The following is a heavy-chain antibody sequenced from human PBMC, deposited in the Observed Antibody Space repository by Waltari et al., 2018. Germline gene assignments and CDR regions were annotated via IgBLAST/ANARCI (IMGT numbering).Heavy chain of an antibody. Sequence: QVQLQESGPGLVKPSQTLSLTCTVSGGSISRGSYYWSWIRQPAGKGLEWIGRIYTSGSTNYNPSLKSRVTISVDTSKNQFSLKLSSVTAADTAVYYCARGRTILNNFDYWGQGTLVTVSS. J-gene: IGHJ4*02. CDR3: ARGRTILNNFDY. D-gene: IGHD3-3*01. CDR2: IYTSGST. CDR1: GGSISRGSYY. V-gene: IGHV4-61*02.